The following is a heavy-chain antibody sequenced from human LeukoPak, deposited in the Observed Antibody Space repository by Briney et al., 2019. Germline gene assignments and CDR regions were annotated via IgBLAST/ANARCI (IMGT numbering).Heavy chain of an antibody. CDR1: GFTFSSYS. D-gene: IGHD1-26*01. CDR3: ARDPGWEPPPTLFDY. CDR2: ISSSSSYI. J-gene: IGHJ4*02. V-gene: IGHV3-21*01. Sequence: PGGSLRLSCAASGFTFSSYSMNWVRQAPGKGLEWVSSISSSSSYIYYADSVKGRFTISRDNAKNSLYLQMNSLRAEDTAVYYCARDPGWEPPPTLFDYWGQGTLVTVSS.